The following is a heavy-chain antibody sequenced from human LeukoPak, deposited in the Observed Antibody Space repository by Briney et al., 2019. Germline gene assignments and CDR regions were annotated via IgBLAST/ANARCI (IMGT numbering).Heavy chain of an antibody. CDR3: AKDLSSAVAADWFDP. Sequence: GGSLRLSCAASGFTFSSYDMSWVRQAPGKGLEWASRISGVSTYYTDAVKSRFTISRNNSKNTLYLQMNSLIIDDTAVYYCAKDLSSAVAADWFDPRGRGTLVTVSS. CDR1: GFTFSSYD. CDR2: ISGVST. J-gene: IGHJ5*02. V-gene: IGHV3-23*01. D-gene: IGHD6-19*01.